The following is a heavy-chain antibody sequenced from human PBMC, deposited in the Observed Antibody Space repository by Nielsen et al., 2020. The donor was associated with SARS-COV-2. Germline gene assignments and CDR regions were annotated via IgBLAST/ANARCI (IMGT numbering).Heavy chain of an antibody. Sequence: LSLTCAASGFTFSSYAMSWVRQAPGKGLEWVSGISWNSGSIGYADSVKGRFTISRDNAKNSLYLQMNSLRAEDTALYYCAKDSYYGMDVWGQGTTVTVSS. CDR1: GFTFSSYA. CDR2: ISWNSGSI. CDR3: AKDSYYGMDV. V-gene: IGHV3-9*01. J-gene: IGHJ6*02.